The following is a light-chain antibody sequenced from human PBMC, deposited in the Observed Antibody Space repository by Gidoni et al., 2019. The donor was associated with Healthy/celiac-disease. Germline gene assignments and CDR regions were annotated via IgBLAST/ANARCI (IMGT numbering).Light chain of an antibody. CDR2: DDS. V-gene: IGLV2-14*01. Sequence: QSVLTPPSSVSGSPGPSITISCTGTISDDGGDHYVTWYRQHPGKAPELIIYDDSKRPSGFSNRFSGSKSGNTASLTICGLQAEDEADYYCSSYTSSSTGVFGGGTKLTVL. CDR1: ISDDGGDHY. J-gene: IGLJ3*02. CDR3: SSYTSSSTGV.